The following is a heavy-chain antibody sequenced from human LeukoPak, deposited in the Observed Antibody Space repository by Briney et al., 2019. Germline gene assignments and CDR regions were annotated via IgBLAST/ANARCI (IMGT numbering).Heavy chain of an antibody. CDR1: GFTFSSYA. CDR2: ISGSGGST. CDR3: AKDHHLYCSSTSCYSDNRFDP. Sequence: GGSLRLSCAASGFTFSSYAMSWVRQAPGKGLEWVSAISGSGGSTYYADSVKGRFTISRDNSKNTLYLQMNSLRAEDTAVYYCAKDHHLYCSSTSCYSDNRFDPWGQGTLVTVSS. V-gene: IGHV3-23*01. J-gene: IGHJ5*02. D-gene: IGHD2-2*01.